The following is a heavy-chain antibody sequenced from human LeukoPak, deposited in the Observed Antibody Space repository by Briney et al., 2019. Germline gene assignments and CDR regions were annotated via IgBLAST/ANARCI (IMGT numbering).Heavy chain of an antibody. D-gene: IGHD3-10*01. CDR1: GGSISSSSYY. CDR3: ASHGLWFGELFPTFFDY. V-gene: IGHV4-39*01. Sequence: SETLSLTCTVSGGSISSSSYYWCWIRQPPGKGLEWIGSIYYSGSTYYNPSLKSRVTISVDTSKNQFSLKLSSVTAADTAVYYCASHGLWFGELFPTFFDYWGQGTLVTVSS. J-gene: IGHJ4*02. CDR2: IYYSGST.